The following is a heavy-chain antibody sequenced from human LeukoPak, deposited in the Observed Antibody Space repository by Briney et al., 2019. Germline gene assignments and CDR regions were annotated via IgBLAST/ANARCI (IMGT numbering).Heavy chain of an antibody. CDR2: IYSGGST. D-gene: IGHD1-26*01. V-gene: IGHV3-66*01. CDR3: SSGSYYFGYYGMDV. J-gene: IGHJ6*02. Sequence: QSGGSLRLSCAASGFTFSSYSMNWVRQAPGKGLEWVSVIYSGGSTYYADSVKGRFTISRDNSKNTLYLQMNSLRAEDTAVYYCSSGSYYFGYYGMDVWGQGTTVTVSS. CDR1: GFTFSSYS.